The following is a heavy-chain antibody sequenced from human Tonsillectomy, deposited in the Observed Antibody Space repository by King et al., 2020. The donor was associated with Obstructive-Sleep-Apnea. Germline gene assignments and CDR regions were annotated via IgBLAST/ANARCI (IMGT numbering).Heavy chain of an antibody. CDR1: GFTFTSYA. Sequence: VQLVESGGGLVQPGGSLRLSCTASGFTFTSYAMSWVRQAPGKGLEWVSVIAGSGGSTYYADSVKGRFTISIDNPKNTLYLQMNSLRVEDTAVYYCAKMGRIDGGSCDYWGQGTLVTVSS. V-gene: IGHV3-23*04. CDR3: AKMGRIDGGSCDY. CDR2: IAGSGGST. D-gene: IGHD2-15*01. J-gene: IGHJ4*02.